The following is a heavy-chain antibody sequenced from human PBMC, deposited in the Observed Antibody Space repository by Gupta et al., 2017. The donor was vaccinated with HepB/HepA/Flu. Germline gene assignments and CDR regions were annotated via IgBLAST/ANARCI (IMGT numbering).Heavy chain of an antibody. V-gene: IGHV3-23*01. D-gene: IGHD3-3*01. Sequence: EVQLLESGGGLVQPGGSLRLSCAASGFTFSSYAMSWVRQAPGKGLEWVSAISGSGGSTYYADSVKGRFTITRDNYKNTRYLQMNSLRAEETAVYYCAKAPVVRCLEWLPCDYWGQGTLVTVSS. CDR2: ISGSGGST. CDR1: GFTFSSYA. CDR3: AKAPVVRCLEWLPCDY. J-gene: IGHJ4*02.